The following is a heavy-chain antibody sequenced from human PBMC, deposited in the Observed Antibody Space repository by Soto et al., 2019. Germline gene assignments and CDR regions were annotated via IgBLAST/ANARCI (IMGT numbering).Heavy chain of an antibody. J-gene: IGHJ4*02. V-gene: IGHV3-33*06. CDR2: IWYDGSNK. CDR3: AKGVSRCSGGSFYSLDY. Sequence: QVQLVESGGGVVQPGRSLRLSCAASGFTFSSYGMHWVRQAPGKGLEWLAVIWYDGSNKYYADSVKGRFTISRDNSKKTLYRQMNSLRAEDTAVYYCAKGVSRCSGGSFYSLDYWGQGTLVTVSS. D-gene: IGHD2-15*01. CDR1: GFTFSSYG.